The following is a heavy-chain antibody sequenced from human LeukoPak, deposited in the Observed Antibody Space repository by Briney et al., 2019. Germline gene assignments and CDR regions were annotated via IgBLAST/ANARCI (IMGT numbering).Heavy chain of an antibody. Sequence: GASVKVSCKASGYTFTSYYMHWVRQPPPQGLEWMRWISAYNGNTNYAQKLQSRVTMTTDTSTSTAYMELRSLRSDDTAVYYCAGDSGWNDGTDYWGQGTLVTVSS. CDR2: ISAYNGNT. D-gene: IGHD1-1*01. J-gene: IGHJ4*02. CDR1: GYTFTSYY. CDR3: AGDSGWNDGTDY. V-gene: IGHV1-18*04.